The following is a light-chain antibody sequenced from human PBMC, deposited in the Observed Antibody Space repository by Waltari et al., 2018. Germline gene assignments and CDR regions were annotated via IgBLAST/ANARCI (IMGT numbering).Light chain of an antibody. V-gene: IGLV7-43*01. Sequence: QTGVTQEPSLTVSPGGTVTLTCASSTVAVTSGHDPNWFQKKPGKAPRALIYSTSDKHSWTPARFSGSLLGGKAALTLSGVQPEDEADYYCLLFYDGAQPNWVFGGGTKLTVL. J-gene: IGLJ3*02. CDR3: LLFYDGAQPNWV. CDR2: STS. CDR1: TVAVTSGHD.